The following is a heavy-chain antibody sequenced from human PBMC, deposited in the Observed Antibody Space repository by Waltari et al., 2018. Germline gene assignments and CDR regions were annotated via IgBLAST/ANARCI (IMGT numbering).Heavy chain of an antibody. Sequence: QVQLVQSGAEVKKPGASVKVSCKASGYTFTSYGISWVRQAHGQGLEWMGWISAYNGNTNYAQKLQGRVTMTTDTSTSTAYMELRSLRSDDTAVYYCARGVGIFGVVTSFYYFDYWGQGTLVTVSS. CDR3: ARGVGIFGVVTSFYYFDY. CDR2: ISAYNGNT. J-gene: IGHJ4*02. V-gene: IGHV1-18*04. CDR1: GYTFTSYG. D-gene: IGHD3-3*01.